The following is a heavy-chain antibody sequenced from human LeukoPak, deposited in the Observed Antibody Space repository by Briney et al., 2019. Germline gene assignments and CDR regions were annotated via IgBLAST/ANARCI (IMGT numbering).Heavy chain of an antibody. V-gene: IGHV3-53*01. J-gene: IGHJ4*02. CDR1: GFTVSSTY. D-gene: IGHD2-15*01. CDR2: IYSGGNI. Sequence: PGGSLRLSCAASGFTVSSTYMSWVRQAPGKGLEWVSVIYSGGNIYYIDSMKGRFTISRDTSKNTLYLQMNSLRAEDTAVYYCASRHCSGGGCYFAGADPFDYWGQGTLVTVSS. CDR3: ASRHCSGGGCYFAGADPFDY.